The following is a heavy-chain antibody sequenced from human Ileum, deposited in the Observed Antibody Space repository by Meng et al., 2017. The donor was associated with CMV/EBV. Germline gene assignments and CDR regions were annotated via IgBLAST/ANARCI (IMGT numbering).Heavy chain of an antibody. Sequence: GGSLRLSCAASGFRFSAYAMHWVRQAPGKRLECQAHIRLDGINKNYANSVKGRFTISRDKSKNTLYLEMNSLRPEDTAVYYCVKEGYGSLVWGRGTTVTVSS. D-gene: IGHD3-10*01. CDR3: VKEGYGSLV. CDR2: IRLDGINK. J-gene: IGHJ6*02. CDR1: GFRFSAYA. V-gene: IGHV3-30*02.